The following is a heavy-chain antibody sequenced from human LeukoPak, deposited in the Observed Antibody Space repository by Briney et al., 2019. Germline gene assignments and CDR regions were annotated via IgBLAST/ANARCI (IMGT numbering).Heavy chain of an antibody. CDR3: ARDGALDY. CDR2: ISPNSGGT. V-gene: IGHV1-2*02. Sequence: ASVKVSCKTSGYTFTDYYMHWVRQAPGQGLEWMGWISPNSGGTKCAQKFQGRVTMTRDTSISTVYMELSSLRSDDTAVFYCARDGALDYWGQGTPVTVSS. J-gene: IGHJ4*02. CDR1: GYTFTDYY. D-gene: IGHD1-26*01.